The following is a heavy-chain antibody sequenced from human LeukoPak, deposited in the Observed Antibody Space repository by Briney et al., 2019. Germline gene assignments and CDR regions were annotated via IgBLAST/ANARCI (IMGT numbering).Heavy chain of an antibody. J-gene: IGHJ4*02. CDR1: GFTFSRAW. CDR3: STDLRWEQTDFDY. Sequence: PGGSLRLSCAATGFTFSRAWMSWVRQAPGKGLEWVGRIISKTEDGTTDYAAPVKGRFTISRDDSKNTLYLQMNSLKTEDTAVYYCSTDLRWEQTDFDYWGQGALVTVSS. V-gene: IGHV3-15*01. D-gene: IGHD1-26*01. CDR2: IISKTEDGTT.